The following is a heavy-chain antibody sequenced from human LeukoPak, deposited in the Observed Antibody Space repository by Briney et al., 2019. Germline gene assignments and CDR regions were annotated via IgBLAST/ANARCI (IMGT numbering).Heavy chain of an antibody. CDR2: ISSSTSYI. J-gene: IGHJ4*02. Sequence: GGSLRLSCAASGFTFSGYSMNWIRQAPGKGLEWVSSISSSTSYIYYADSVKGRFTISKDNAKNSLYLQMNSLRAEDTAVYYCARAGGSTVSHSDYWGQGTLVTVSS. CDR1: GFTFSGYS. V-gene: IGHV3-21*01. CDR3: ARAGGSTVSHSDY. D-gene: IGHD4-17*01.